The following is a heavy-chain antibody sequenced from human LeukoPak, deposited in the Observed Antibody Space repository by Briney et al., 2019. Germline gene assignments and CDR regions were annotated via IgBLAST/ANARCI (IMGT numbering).Heavy chain of an antibody. V-gene: IGHV1-2*06. CDR1: GYTFTGYY. D-gene: IGHD2-21*01. J-gene: IGHJ6*02. CDR3: ARDPSPIRRRYGMDV. CDR2: INPNSGGT. Sequence: GASVKVSCKASGYTFTGYYMHWVRQAPGQGLEWMGRINPNSGGTNYAQKFQGRVTMTRDTSISTAYMELSRLRSEDTAVYYCARDPSPIRRRYGMDVWGQGTTVTVSS.